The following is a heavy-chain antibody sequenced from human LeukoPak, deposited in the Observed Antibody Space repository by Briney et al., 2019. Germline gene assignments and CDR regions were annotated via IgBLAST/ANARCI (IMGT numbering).Heavy chain of an antibody. Sequence: GASVKVSCKASGYTFTGYYMHWVRQAPGQGLEWMGWINPNSGGTNYAQKFQGRVTMTRDTSISTAYMELSRLRSDDTAVYYCARGGGGQYSSSWYYFDYWGQGTLATVSS. CDR3: ARGGGGQYSSSWYYFDY. CDR2: INPNSGGT. CDR1: GYTFTGYY. J-gene: IGHJ4*02. V-gene: IGHV1-2*02. D-gene: IGHD6-13*01.